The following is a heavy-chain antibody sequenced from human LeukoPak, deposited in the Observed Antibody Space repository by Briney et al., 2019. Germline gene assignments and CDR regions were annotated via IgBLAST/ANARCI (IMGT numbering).Heavy chain of an antibody. CDR2: LYDGGTT. CDR3: ARAASSWSFDY. CDR1: GASISSYY. V-gene: IGHV4-59*01. J-gene: IGHJ4*02. D-gene: IGHD6-13*01. Sequence: PSETLSLTCTVSGASISSYYWSWIRQPPGRGLEWMGHLYDGGTTNYNPSLKSRVTMSVDTSKNQFSLRLSSVTAADTAVYYCARAASSWSFDYWGQGTLVTVSS.